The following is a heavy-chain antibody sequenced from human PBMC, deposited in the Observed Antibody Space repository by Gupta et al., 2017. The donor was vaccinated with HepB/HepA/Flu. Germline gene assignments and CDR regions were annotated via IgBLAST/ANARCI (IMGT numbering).Heavy chain of an antibody. CDR2: ISSSGRTR. V-gene: IGHV3-11*01. J-gene: IGHJ4*02. Sequence: QVQLVESGGGLVKPGGSLRLSCAGSGFTFSDYYMSWIRQAPGKGLEWVSHISSSGRTRYYADSVKGQFTISRDNTKNSLYLQMNSLRAEDTAVYYCARVYGFPSGWYYFDFWGQGTLVTVSS. CDR3: ARVYGFPSGWYYFDF. D-gene: IGHD6-19*01. CDR1: GFTFSDYY.